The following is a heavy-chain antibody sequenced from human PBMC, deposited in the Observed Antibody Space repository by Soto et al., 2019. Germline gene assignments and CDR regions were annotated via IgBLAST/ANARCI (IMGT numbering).Heavy chain of an antibody. V-gene: IGHV3-23*01. CDR1: GFTFSSYA. J-gene: IGHJ4*02. D-gene: IGHD6-13*01. Sequence: GVSLRLSCAASGFTFSSYAMGWVRQAPGKGLAWVSTISGSGVSTYYADSVKGRFTISRDNSKNMLYLQMNSLRAEDTALYYCAKDPRIGAAGTGDYWGQGTLVTVSS. CDR3: AKDPRIGAAGTGDY. CDR2: ISGSGVST.